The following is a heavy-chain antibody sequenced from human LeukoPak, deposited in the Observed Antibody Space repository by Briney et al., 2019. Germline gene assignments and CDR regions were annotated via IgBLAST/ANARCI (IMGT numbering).Heavy chain of an antibody. Sequence: ASVKISCKVSGYTFTDYYMHWVQQAPGKGLEWMGLVDPEDGETIYAEKFQGSVTITADTSTDTAYMELRSLRSDDTAVYYCARSEDSRDAFDIWGQGTMVTVSS. J-gene: IGHJ3*02. CDR2: VDPEDGET. CDR1: GYTFTDYY. D-gene: IGHD3-22*01. CDR3: ARSEDSRDAFDI. V-gene: IGHV1-69-2*01.